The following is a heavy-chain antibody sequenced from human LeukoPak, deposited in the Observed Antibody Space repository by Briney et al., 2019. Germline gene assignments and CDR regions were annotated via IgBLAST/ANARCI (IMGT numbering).Heavy chain of an antibody. CDR2: FHRNSGGT. Sequence: ASVKISGNGSGYTFTGYYMRWVRLAPGQGLAGMGRFHRNSGGTNYAQKFQGRVTMTRDTSSSTAYMELSRLRSDDTAVYYCARGTNRRYCSSTSCYTNWFDPWGQGTLVTGSS. CDR1: GYTFTGYY. J-gene: IGHJ5*02. CDR3: ARGTNRRYCSSTSCYTNWFDP. V-gene: IGHV1-2*02. D-gene: IGHD2-2*02.